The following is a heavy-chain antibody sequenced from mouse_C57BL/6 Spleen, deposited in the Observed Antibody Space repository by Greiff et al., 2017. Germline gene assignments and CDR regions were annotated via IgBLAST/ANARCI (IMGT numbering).Heavy chain of an antibody. J-gene: IGHJ1*03. CDR2: IYPGDGDT. CDR1: GYAFSSYW. CDR3: ARCGGSSNHGWYDD. V-gene: IGHV1-80*01. D-gene: IGHD1-1*02. Sequence: VKLQESGAELVKPGASVKISCKASGYAFSSYWMNWVKQRPGKGLEWIGQIYPGDGDTNYNGKFKGKATLTADKSSSTAYMQLSSLTSEDSAVYYCARCGGSSNHGWYDDGGKGTMVTVSS.